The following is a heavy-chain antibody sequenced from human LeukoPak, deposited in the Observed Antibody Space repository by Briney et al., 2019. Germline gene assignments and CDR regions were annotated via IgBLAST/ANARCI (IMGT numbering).Heavy chain of an antibody. CDR2: INSGGSAV. CDR3: ARVGSGGDWFDY. CDR1: GFTFSTYN. J-gene: IGHJ5*01. D-gene: IGHD1-1*01. Sequence: PGRSLRLSCAASGFTFSTYNMLWARQTPAKGLEWLFYINSGGSAVHYADSVKDRFTFSRDNAKNSLYLHMNSLRVEDTGIYYCARVGSGGDWFDYWGQGTRVTVSS. V-gene: IGHV3-48*01.